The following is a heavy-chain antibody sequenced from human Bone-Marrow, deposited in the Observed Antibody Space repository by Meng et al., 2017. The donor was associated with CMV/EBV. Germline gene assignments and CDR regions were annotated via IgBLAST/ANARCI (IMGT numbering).Heavy chain of an antibody. Sequence: GESLKISCAASGFTFSSSAMSWVRQAPGKGLEWVSLISSSGTSTYFADSVRGRFTISRDDSRNTVYLQMKNLRAEDTAVYYCARELGSYDFWSGYYNYYGMDVWGQGTTVTVSS. V-gene: IGHV3-23*01. CDR3: ARELGSYDFWSGYYNYYGMDV. J-gene: IGHJ6*02. D-gene: IGHD3-3*01. CDR2: ISSSGTST. CDR1: GFTFSSSA.